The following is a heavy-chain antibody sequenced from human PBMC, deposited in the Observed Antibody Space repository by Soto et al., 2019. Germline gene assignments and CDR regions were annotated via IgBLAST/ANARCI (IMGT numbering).Heavy chain of an antibody. D-gene: IGHD3-22*01. CDR2: IIPIFGTA. CDR1: GDTFDIYG. CDR3: ARGGIHFYDKSGHASDY. J-gene: IGHJ4*01. V-gene: IGHV1-69*14. Sequence: QVQLVQSGAEVKKPGSSVKVSCQASGDTFDIYGFNWVRQAPGQGLEWMGTIIPIFGTADYAQKFEGRLSITADKSTSTAYMELASLTSEDSAIYYCARGGIHFYDKSGHASDYWGQGTLITVSS.